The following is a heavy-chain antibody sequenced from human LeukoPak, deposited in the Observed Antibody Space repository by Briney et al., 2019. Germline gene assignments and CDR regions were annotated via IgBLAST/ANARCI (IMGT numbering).Heavy chain of an antibody. CDR2: VSPSGGVT. CDR3: AKGPSWLFDY. Sequence: GGSLRLSCADSGFSFSSNAMSWVRQAPGKGLEWVSTVSPSGGVTYYADPVKGRLTVSRDKSKNTLYLQMNSLRAEDTAVYYCAKGPSWLFDYWGQGTLVAVSS. J-gene: IGHJ4*02. V-gene: IGHV3-23*01. D-gene: IGHD5-12*01. CDR1: GFSFSSNA.